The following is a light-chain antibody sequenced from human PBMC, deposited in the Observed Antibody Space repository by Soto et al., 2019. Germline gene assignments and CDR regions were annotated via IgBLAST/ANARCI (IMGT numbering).Light chain of an antibody. Sequence: EILLAQSPATLSLSPGERATLSCKASQDVSIFLAWYQQKPGQAPRLLIHDASNRATGVPARFSGSGSGRDFTLTITSLEPEDFAVYYCLQRSTWLYTFGQGTKLEV. CDR1: QDVSIF. V-gene: IGKV3-11*02. J-gene: IGKJ2*01. CDR2: DAS. CDR3: LQRSTWLYT.